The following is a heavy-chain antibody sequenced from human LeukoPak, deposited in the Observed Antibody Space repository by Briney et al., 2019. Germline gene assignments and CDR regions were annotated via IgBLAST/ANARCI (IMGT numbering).Heavy chain of an antibody. D-gene: IGHD5-18*01. J-gene: IGHJ4*02. CDR3: ARDYMVTFDY. CDR1: GLTFSSYW. V-gene: IGHV3-7*05. CDR2: IKQDGSEK. Sequence: GGSLRLSCAASGLTFSSYWMTWVRQAPGKGLERVANIKQDGSEKHYADSVKGRFTISRDNAKNSLYLQMNSLRAEDTAVYYCARDYMVTFDYWGQGTLVTVSS.